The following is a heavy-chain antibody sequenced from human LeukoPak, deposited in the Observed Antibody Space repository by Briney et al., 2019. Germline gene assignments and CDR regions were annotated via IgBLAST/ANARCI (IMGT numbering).Heavy chain of an antibody. CDR3: ARRPAVVWFDP. Sequence: SETLSLTCVVYGGSFSGYYWSWIRQPPGKGLEWIGEINHSGSTNYNPSLKSRVTISVDTSKNQFSLKLSSVTAADTAVYYCARRPAVVWFDPWGQGTLVTVSS. J-gene: IGHJ5*02. V-gene: IGHV4-34*01. CDR2: INHSGST. D-gene: IGHD6-19*01. CDR1: GGSFSGYY.